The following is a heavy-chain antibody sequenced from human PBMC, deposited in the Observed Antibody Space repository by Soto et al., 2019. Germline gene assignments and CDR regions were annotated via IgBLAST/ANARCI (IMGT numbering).Heavy chain of an antibody. CDR2: ITPSSDTI. CDR1: GFTFSSYS. V-gene: IGHV3-48*02. CDR3: ARDIGSGWYYFDY. Sequence: LRLSCAASGFTFSSYSMNWVRQAPGKGLEWVSYITPSSDTIYYADSVKGRFTISRDNGKNSLYLQMNSLRDEDTAVYYCARDIGSGWYYFDYWGQGNMVTVSS. D-gene: IGHD6-19*01. J-gene: IGHJ4*02.